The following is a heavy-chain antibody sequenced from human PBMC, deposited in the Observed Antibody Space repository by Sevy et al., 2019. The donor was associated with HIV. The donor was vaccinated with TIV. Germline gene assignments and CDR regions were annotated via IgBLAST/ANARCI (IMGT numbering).Heavy chain of an antibody. D-gene: IGHD3-9*01. V-gene: IGHV3-7*01. CDR2: INQDGSQK. J-gene: IGHJ4*02. Sequence: GGSLRLSCGASGFTFSTYWMSWVRRAPGKGLEWVANINQDGSQKDYVDSVKGRFTISKDNAKNSLYLQMSSLRAEDTAAYYCAREFDGGPDYWGQGTLVTVSS. CDR1: GFTFSTYW. CDR3: AREFDGGPDY.